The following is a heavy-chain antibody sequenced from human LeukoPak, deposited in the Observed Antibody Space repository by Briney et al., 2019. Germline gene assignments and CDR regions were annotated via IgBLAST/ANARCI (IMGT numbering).Heavy chain of an antibody. V-gene: IGHV1-18*01. CDR3: ARDFYLDALDI. D-gene: IGHD2/OR15-2a*01. Sequence: GASVKVSCTASGYTFTSYGISWVRQAPGQGLEWMGWISAYNGNTNYAQKLQGRVTMTTDTSTSIAYMELRSLKSDDTAVYYCARDFYLDALDIWGQGTMVTVSS. CDR2: ISAYNGNT. J-gene: IGHJ3*02. CDR1: GYTFTSYG.